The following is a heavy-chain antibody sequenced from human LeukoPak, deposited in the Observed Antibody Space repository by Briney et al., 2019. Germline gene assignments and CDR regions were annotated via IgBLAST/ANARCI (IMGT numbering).Heavy chain of an antibody. D-gene: IGHD6-19*01. Sequence: GGSLRLSCAASGFTFSSYAMSWVRQAPGKGLEWVSAISGSGGSTYYADSVKGRFTISRDNSKNTLYLQMNSLRAEDTAVYYCAKAHPYSSGWYAYYYYGMDVWGQGTTVIVSS. CDR3: AKAHPYSSGWYAYYYYGMDV. CDR2: ISGSGGST. V-gene: IGHV3-23*01. J-gene: IGHJ6*02. CDR1: GFTFSSYA.